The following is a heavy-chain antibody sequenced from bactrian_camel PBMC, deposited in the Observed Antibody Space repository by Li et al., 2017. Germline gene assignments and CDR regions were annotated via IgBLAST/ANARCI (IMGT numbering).Heavy chain of an antibody. CDR2: FDRDGST. CDR1: AYIYC. CDR3: AADSRWVCYSASWSGYHY. V-gene: IGHV3S53*01. D-gene: IGHD1*01. Sequence: HVQLVESGGGSVQAGGSLRLSCAASAYIYCMGWFRQAPGKEREGVAAFDRDGSTSYVDSVKGRFTISKDNAKNTLYLQMNSLKPEDTAMYYCAADSRWVCYSASWSGYHYWGQETQVTVS. J-gene: IGHJ4*01.